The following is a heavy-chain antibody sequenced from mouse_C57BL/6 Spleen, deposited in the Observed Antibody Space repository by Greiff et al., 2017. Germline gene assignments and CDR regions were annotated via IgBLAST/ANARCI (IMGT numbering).Heavy chain of an antibody. CDR3: ARFYYGSSRGYFDD. V-gene: IGHV1-80*01. CDR2: IYPGDGDT. D-gene: IGHD1-1*01. J-gene: IGHJ2*01. Sequence: VKVVESGAELVKPGASVKISCKASGYAFSSYWMNWVKQRPGKGLEWIGQIYPGDGDTNYNGKFKGKATLTADKSSSTAYMQLSSLTSEDSAVYFCARFYYGSSRGYFDDWGQGTTLTVSS. CDR1: GYAFSSYW.